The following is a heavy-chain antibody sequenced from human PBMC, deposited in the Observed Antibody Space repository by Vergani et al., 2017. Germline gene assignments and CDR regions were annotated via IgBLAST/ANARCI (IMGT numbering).Heavy chain of an antibody. D-gene: IGHD2-2*02. CDR1: GFTFSSYA. J-gene: IGHJ5*02. V-gene: IGHV3-30-3*01. CDR2: ISYDGSNK. Sequence: QVQLVESGGGVVQPGRSLRLSCAASGFTFSSYAMHWVRQAPGKGLEWVAVISYDGSNKYYADSVKGRFTISRDNSKNTLYLQRNSLRAEDTAVYYCARGGSPYCSSTSCYTGWFDPWGQGTLVTVSS. CDR3: ARGGSPYCSSTSCYTGWFDP.